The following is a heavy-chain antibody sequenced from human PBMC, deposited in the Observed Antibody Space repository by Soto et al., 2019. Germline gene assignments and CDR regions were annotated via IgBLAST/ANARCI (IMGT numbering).Heavy chain of an antibody. J-gene: IGHJ5*02. CDR3: ASDWDSSGWYTWFDP. D-gene: IGHD6-19*01. CDR2: ISSSSSAI. CDR1: GFTFSSYS. Sequence: EVQLVESGGGLVQPGGSLRLSCAASGFTFSSYSMNWVRQAPGKGLEWVSYISSSSSAIFYSDSVKGRFTISRDNAKNSRYLKRSSLRAEDTAVYYCASDWDSSGWYTWFDPWGQGTLVIVSS. V-gene: IGHV3-48*01.